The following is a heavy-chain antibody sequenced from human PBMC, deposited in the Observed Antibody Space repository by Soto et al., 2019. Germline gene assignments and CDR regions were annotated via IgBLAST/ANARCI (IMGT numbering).Heavy chain of an antibody. CDR3: TTAGFGQFRYRLNNKCEND. CDR2: IKSQADGGTA. V-gene: IGHV3-15*07. J-gene: IGHJ4*03. CDR1: GFTFSKAW. Sequence: EVQLVESGGGLVKPGESLRISCAASGFTFSKAWMNWVRQAPGKGLEWVGRIKSQADGGTADHAAPVKGRFTISREDSKNMVYLEMNSLKTEDTALYYCTTAGFGQFRYRLNNKCENDWGQGTMVTVSS. D-gene: IGHD3-10*01.